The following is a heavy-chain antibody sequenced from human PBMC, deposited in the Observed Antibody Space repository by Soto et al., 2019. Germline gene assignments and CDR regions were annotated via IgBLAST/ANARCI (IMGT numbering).Heavy chain of an antibody. D-gene: IGHD3-3*01. Sequence: SETLSLTCTVSGGSISSYYWSWIRQPPGKGLEWIGYIYYSGSTNYNPSLKSRVTISVDTSKNQFSLKLSSVTAADTAVCYCARRFCDFWSGRGHYFDYWGQGTLVTVSS. J-gene: IGHJ4*02. V-gene: IGHV4-59*01. CDR1: GGSISSYY. CDR2: IYYSGST. CDR3: ARRFCDFWSGRGHYFDY.